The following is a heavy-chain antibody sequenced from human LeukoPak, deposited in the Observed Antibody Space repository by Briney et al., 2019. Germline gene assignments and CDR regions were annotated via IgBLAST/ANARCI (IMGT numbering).Heavy chain of an antibody. V-gene: IGHV3-53*01. J-gene: IGHJ3*02. D-gene: IGHD3-22*01. CDR2: IYSGGST. Sequence: GGSLRLSCAASGFTVSSNYMSWVRQAPGKGLEWVAVIYSGGSTYYADSVKGRFTISRDNSKNTLYLQLSNRSAEDTAVYYCGSSRYYQPDDAFDIWGQGTMVTVSS. CDR3: GSSRYYQPDDAFDI. CDR1: GFTVSSNY.